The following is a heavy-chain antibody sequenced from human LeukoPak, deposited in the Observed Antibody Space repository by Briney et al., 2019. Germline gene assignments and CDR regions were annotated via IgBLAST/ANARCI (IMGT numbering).Heavy chain of an antibody. CDR3: SRDRGIGNPSNWGGGLYSFDS. CDR2: IRSKEYGGTT. D-gene: IGHD7-27*01. Sequence: HTGGSLRLSCTSYGFTFGDYAMSWFRQAPGKGLEWVAFIRSKEYGGTTEYAASVKDRFTISRDDSRGIAYLQLNSLKTEDTTVYYCSRDRGIGNPSNWGGGLYSFDSWGQGTLVTVSS. J-gene: IGHJ4*02. V-gene: IGHV3-49*03. CDR1: GFTFGDYA.